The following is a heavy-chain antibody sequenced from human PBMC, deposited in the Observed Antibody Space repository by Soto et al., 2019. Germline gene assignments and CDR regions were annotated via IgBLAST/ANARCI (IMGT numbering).Heavy chain of an antibody. CDR1: GFTFSSYG. CDR2: ISYDGSNK. D-gene: IGHD6-13*01. J-gene: IGHJ4*02. V-gene: IGHV3-30*18. CDR3: AKARPRRSNIAAAAPDY. Sequence: GGSLRLSCAASGFTFSSYGMHWVRQAPGKGLEWVAVISYDGSNKYYADSVKGRFTISRDNSKNTLYLQMNSLRAEDTAVYYCAKARPRRSNIAAAAPDYWGQGTLVTVSS.